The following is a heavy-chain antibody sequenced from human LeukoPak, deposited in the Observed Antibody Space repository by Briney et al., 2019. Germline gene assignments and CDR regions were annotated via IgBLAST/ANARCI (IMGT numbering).Heavy chain of an antibody. V-gene: IGHV4-31*03. CDR3: VREPTQPLRFGEFHPFDN. CDR2: TSYRDYP. Sequence: SETLSLTCTVSGGSIANTEDHWTWIRQHPGKGLEWIGYTSYRDYPDSNPSLKSRVTISLDTSKNQFSLKLRSVTAADTAVYYYVREPTQPLRFGEFHPFDNWGQGTLVTVSS. D-gene: IGHD3-10*01. J-gene: IGHJ4*02. CDR1: GGSIANTEDH.